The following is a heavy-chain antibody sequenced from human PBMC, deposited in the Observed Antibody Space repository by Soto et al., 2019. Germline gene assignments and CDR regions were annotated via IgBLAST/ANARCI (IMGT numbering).Heavy chain of an antibody. V-gene: IGHV3-30-3*01. J-gene: IGHJ6*02. Sequence: GGSLRLSCAASGFRVSNNYMNWVRQAPGKGLEWVAVISFDGTNKYYAGSVRGRFTVSRDNFKNTLYLEVNSLRVEDTAVYFCARDRLGLIGQQMARFYYYGMDVWGQGTTVTVSS. D-gene: IGHD6-13*01. CDR3: ARDRLGLIGQQMARFYYYGMDV. CDR2: ISFDGTNK. CDR1: GFRVSNNY.